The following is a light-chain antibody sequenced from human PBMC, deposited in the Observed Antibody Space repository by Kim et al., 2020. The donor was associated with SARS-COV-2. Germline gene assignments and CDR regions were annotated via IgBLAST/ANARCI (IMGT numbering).Light chain of an antibody. CDR1: SLRNFY. CDR3: QSGDSTENL. CDR2: GRN. Sequence: SSELTQDPAVSVALGQTVSITCHGDSLRNFYASWYQQRPGQAPILVIYGRNNRPSGIPDRFSGSSLGNTASMTITGAQAEDEADYYCQSGDSTENLFGGGTQLTVL. J-gene: IGLJ2*01. V-gene: IGLV3-19*01.